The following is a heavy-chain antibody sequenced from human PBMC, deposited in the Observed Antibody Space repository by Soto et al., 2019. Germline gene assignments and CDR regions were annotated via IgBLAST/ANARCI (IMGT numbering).Heavy chain of an antibody. J-gene: IGHJ6*02. D-gene: IGHD6-6*01. CDR1: GFTVSSNY. Sequence: PGGSLRLSCAASGFTVSSNYMSWVRQAPGKGLEWVSVIYSGGSTYYADSVKGRFTISRDNSKNTLYLQMNSLRAEDTAVYCCARDRSVGSSKAPSLFYYYYGMDVWGQGTTVTVSS. V-gene: IGHV3-66*01. CDR2: IYSGGST. CDR3: ARDRSVGSSKAPSLFYYYYGMDV.